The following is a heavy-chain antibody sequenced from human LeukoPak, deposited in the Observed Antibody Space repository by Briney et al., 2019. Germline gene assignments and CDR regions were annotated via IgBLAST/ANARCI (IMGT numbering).Heavy chain of an antibody. V-gene: IGHV5-51*01. CDR2: IYPGDSDT. CDR1: GYSFTSYW. CDR3: ARQEAYGDYGGGYYYMDV. Sequence: GESLQISCKGSGYSFTSYWIGWVRQMPGKGLEWMGIIYPGDSDTRYSPSFQGQVTISADKSISTAYLQWSSLKASDTAMYYCARQEAYGDYGGGYYYMDVWGKGTTVTVSS. D-gene: IGHD4-17*01. J-gene: IGHJ6*03.